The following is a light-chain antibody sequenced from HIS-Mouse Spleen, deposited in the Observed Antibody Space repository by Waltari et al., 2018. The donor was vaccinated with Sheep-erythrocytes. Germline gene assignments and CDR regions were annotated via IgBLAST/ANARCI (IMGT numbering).Light chain of an antibody. CDR2: DVS. CDR3: CSYAGSYNHV. CDR1: SSDVGGYNY. Sequence: QSALTQPRSVSGSPGQSVTISCTGTSSDVGGYNYVSWDHQHPGKAPKPMIYDVSKRPSGVPDRFSGSKSGKTASLTISVLQAEDEADYYCCSYAGSYNHVFATGTKVTVL. J-gene: IGLJ1*01. V-gene: IGLV2-11*01.